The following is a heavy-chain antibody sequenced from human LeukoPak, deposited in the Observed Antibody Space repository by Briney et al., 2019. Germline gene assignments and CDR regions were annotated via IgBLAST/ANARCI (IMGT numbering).Heavy chain of an antibody. J-gene: IGHJ4*02. CDR2: ISAYNGNT. D-gene: IGHD1-7*01. Sequence: RGAPVKLSCKAYGYTFTSYGISWVRQAPGQGLEWMGWISAYNGNTNYAQKLQGRVTMTTDTSTSTAYMELRSLRSDDTAVYYCARDSSLELLDYWGQGTLVTVSS. CDR1: GYTFTSYG. V-gene: IGHV1-18*01. CDR3: ARDSSLELLDY.